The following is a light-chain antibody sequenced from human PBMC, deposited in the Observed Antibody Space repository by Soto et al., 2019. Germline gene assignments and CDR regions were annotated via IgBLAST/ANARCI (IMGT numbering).Light chain of an antibody. V-gene: IGLV1-44*01. CDR1: NSNTGSNT. Sequence: QSVLTQPPSASGTPGQRVTISCSGSNSNTGSNTVNWYQQLPGTAPKLLIYSNSHRPSGVPDRFSGSKSGTSASLAISGLQSEDEADYYCAAWDDGLNGVVFGGGTKVTVL. J-gene: IGLJ2*01. CDR2: SNS. CDR3: AAWDDGLNGVV.